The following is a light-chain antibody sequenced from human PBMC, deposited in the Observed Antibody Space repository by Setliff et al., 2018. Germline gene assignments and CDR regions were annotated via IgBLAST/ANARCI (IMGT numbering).Light chain of an antibody. CDR3: QSYDSSLSGYV. V-gene: IGLV1-40*01. CDR2: GNS. J-gene: IGLJ1*01. CDR1: SSNIGAGYD. Sequence: QRVTISCTGSSSNIGAGYDVHWYQQFPGTAPKLLIYGNSNRPSGVPDRFSGSKSGTSASLAITGLQAEDEADHYCQSYDSSLSGYVFGTGTKATVL.